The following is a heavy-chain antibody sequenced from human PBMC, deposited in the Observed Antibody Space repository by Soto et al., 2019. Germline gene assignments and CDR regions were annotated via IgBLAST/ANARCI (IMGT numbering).Heavy chain of an antibody. V-gene: IGHV1-3*01. CDR2: INPGNGNT. CDR1: GYTFPRYA. D-gene: IGHD3-9*01. J-gene: IGHJ4*02. CDR3: ARRGALTSYYYGYYFDY. Sequence: ASVKISCKPSGYTFPRYAMNWVRQAPGPSPEWMGWINPGNGNTKYSQRFQGRVTITRDTSASTAYMELSSLTSEDTAVYYCARRGALTSYYYGYYFDYWGQGTLVTVSS.